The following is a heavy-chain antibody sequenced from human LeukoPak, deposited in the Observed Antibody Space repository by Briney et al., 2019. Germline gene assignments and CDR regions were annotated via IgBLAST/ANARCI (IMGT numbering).Heavy chain of an antibody. Sequence: ASVKVSCKTSGYTFSRYDIHWVRQATGQRHKWVGWMNPNSGNTGYAQKFQGRVTLTRNASINTAYMDLSSLTSEDTAVYYCARGLGSTGSEGDNWFGPWGQGTLVTVSS. CDR3: ARGLGSTGSEGDNWFGP. CDR1: GYTFSRYD. J-gene: IGHJ5*02. D-gene: IGHD6-25*01. V-gene: IGHV1-8*03. CDR2: MNPNSGNT.